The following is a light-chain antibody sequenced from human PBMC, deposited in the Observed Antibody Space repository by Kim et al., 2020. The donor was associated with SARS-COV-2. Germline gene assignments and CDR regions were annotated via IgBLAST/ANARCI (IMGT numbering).Light chain of an antibody. CDR3: QAWDSSTAK. CDR1: KLGDKY. Sequence: SVSPGQTASITCSGDKLGDKYACWYQQKPGQSPVLVIYQDSKRPSGIPGRFSGSNSGNTATLTISGTQAMDEADYYCQAWDSSTAKFGGGTQLTVL. V-gene: IGLV3-1*01. CDR2: QDS. J-gene: IGLJ2*01.